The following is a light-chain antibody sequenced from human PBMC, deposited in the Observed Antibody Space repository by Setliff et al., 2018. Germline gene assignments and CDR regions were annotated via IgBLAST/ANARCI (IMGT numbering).Light chain of an antibody. CDR3: SLYSGSNNFF. CDR2: EVT. V-gene: IGLV2-8*01. Sequence: QSALTQPPSASGSPGRSVTISCTGTGGLVGGYNYVSWYQQHPGKAPKLIIYEVTKRPSGVPDRFSGSNSGNTASLTVSGLQAEDEAYYYCSLYSGSNNFFFGSGTKVTVL. CDR1: GGLVGGYNY. J-gene: IGLJ1*01.